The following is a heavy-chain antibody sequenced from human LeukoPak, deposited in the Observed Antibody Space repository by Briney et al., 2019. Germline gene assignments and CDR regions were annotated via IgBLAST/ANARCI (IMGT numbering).Heavy chain of an antibody. V-gene: IGHV4-39*02. CDR3: TIEQPRNGSLFDN. J-gene: IGHJ4*02. CDR2: IYYSGCT. Sequence: SETLSLTCTVPGGSISSSSYYWGWIRQPPGKGLEWIGSIYYSGCTYYKPSLKGGVTISVATPKNQFSLKLTSVTAAGTDVYYSTIEQPRNGSLFDNWGQGTLVTVSS. CDR1: GGSISSSSYY. D-gene: IGHD1-26*01.